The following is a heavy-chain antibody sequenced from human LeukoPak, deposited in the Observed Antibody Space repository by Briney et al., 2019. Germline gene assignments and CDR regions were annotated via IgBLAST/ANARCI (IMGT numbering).Heavy chain of an antibody. CDR2: ISASGGNT. Sequence: GGSLRLSCAASGFSFSTYAMSWVRQAPGKGLEWVSAISASGGNTFYADSVKGRFTISRANPKNTLYLQMNHLSRKLSAVSYCAKDARIIAAAGPFDPWGQGTLVTVSS. CDR3: AKDARIIAAAGPFDP. CDR1: GFSFSTYA. D-gene: IGHD6-13*01. J-gene: IGHJ5*02. V-gene: IGHV3-23*01.